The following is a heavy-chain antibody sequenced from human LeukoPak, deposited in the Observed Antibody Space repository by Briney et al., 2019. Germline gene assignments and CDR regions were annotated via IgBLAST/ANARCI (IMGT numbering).Heavy chain of an antibody. CDR1: GFTFSSYA. CDR3: AKSPLRGRIAAAGPNWFDP. V-gene: IGHV3-23*01. CDR2: ISGSGGST. Sequence: GGSLRLSCAASGFTFSSYAMSWVRQAPGRGLEWVSAISGSGGSTYYADSVKGRFTISRDNSKNTLYLQMNSLRAEDTAVYYCAKSPLRGRIAAAGPNWFDPWGQGTLVTVSS. D-gene: IGHD6-13*01. J-gene: IGHJ5*02.